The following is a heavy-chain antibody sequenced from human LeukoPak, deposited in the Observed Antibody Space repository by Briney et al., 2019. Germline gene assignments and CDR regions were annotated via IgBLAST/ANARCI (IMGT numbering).Heavy chain of an antibody. CDR1: GFTFSDYY. Sequence: GGSLRLSCAASGFTFSDYYMSWIRQAPGKGLEWVSYISSSGSTIYYADSVKGRFTTSRDNAKNSLYLQMNSLRAEDTAVYYCARDGGYCSGGSCRDAFDIWGQGTMVTVSS. CDR3: ARDGGYCSGGSCRDAFDI. V-gene: IGHV3-11*01. J-gene: IGHJ3*02. D-gene: IGHD2-15*01. CDR2: ISSSGSTI.